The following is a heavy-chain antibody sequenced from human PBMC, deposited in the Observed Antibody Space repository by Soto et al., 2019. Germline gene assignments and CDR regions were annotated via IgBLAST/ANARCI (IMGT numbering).Heavy chain of an antibody. V-gene: IGHV4-31*03. D-gene: IGHD3-3*01. Sequence: PSETLSLTCTVSGGSISSGGYYWSWIRQHPGKGLEWIGYIYYSGSTYYNPSLKSRVTISVDTSKNQFSLKLSSVTAADTAVYYCARAESIFGVVRYSPEQTYFDYWGQGTLVTVSS. J-gene: IGHJ4*02. CDR2: IYYSGST. CDR3: ARAESIFGVVRYSPEQTYFDY. CDR1: GGSISSGGYY.